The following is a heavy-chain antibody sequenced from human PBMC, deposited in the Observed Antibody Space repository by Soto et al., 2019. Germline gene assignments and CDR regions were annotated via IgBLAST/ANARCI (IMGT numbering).Heavy chain of an antibody. Sequence: PGGSLRLSCAASGFTFSSYGMHWVRQAPGKGLEWVAVIWYDGSNKYYADSVKGRFTISRDNSKNTLYLQMNSLRAEDTAVYYCAGIRFSAHSSYYYYGMDVGGQGTTVTVSS. CDR1: GFTFSSYG. CDR2: IWYDGSNK. J-gene: IGHJ6*02. D-gene: IGHD3-3*01. V-gene: IGHV3-33*01. CDR3: AGIRFSAHSSYYYYGMDV.